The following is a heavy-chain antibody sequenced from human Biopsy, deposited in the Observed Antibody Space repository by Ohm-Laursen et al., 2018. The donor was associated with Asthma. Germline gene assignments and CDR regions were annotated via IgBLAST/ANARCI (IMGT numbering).Heavy chain of an antibody. D-gene: IGHD6-19*01. CDR1: GGSISSFY. J-gene: IGHJ4*02. CDR2: VYWTGST. Sequence: GTLSLTCGVYGGSISSFYWSWIRQSPEKGLEWMGYVYWTGSTDYNPSLKSRITMSVDTSKNRMFLELTSVTAADTAIYYCVRAVRNEQWLAPFDYWGQGKPVTVSS. V-gene: IGHV4-59*01. CDR3: VRAVRNEQWLAPFDY.